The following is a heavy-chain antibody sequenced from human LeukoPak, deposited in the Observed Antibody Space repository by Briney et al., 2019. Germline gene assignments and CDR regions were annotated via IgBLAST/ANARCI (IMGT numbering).Heavy chain of an antibody. Sequence: GASVKVSCKASGGTFSSYAISWVRQAPGQGLEWMGGIIPIFGTANYAQKFQGRVTITADKSTSTAYMELSSLRSEDTAVYYCATGANIAAAGTGLGYWGQGTLVTVSS. J-gene: IGHJ4*02. CDR2: IIPIFGTA. CDR3: ATGANIAAAGTGLGY. V-gene: IGHV1-69*06. D-gene: IGHD6-13*01. CDR1: GGTFSSYA.